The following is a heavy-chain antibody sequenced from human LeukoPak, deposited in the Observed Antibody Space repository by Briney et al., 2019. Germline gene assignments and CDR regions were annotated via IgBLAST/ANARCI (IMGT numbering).Heavy chain of an antibody. D-gene: IGHD3-10*01. V-gene: IGHV3-43*02. CDR3: AKDIPPNYYGSGSYSDY. CDR2: ISGDGGST. Sequence: GGSLRLSCAASGFTFDDYAMHWVRQAPGKGLEWVSLISGDGGSTYYADSVKGRFTISRDNSKNSLYLQMSSLRTEDTALYYCAKDIPPNYYGSGSYSDYWGQGTLVTVSS. CDR1: GFTFDDYA. J-gene: IGHJ4*02.